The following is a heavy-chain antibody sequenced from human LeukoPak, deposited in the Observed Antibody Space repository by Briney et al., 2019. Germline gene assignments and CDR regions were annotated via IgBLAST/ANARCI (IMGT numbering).Heavy chain of an antibody. V-gene: IGHV1-2*02. CDR2: INPNSGGT. Sequence: GASVKVSCKASGYTFTGYYMHWVRQAPGQGLEWMGWINPNSGGTNYAQKFQGRVTMTRDTSISTVYMELSRLRSDDTAVYYCARENWNDVHYYYYYMDVWGKGTTVTVSS. CDR1: GYTFTGYY. J-gene: IGHJ6*03. CDR3: ARENWNDVHYYYYYMDV. D-gene: IGHD1-1*01.